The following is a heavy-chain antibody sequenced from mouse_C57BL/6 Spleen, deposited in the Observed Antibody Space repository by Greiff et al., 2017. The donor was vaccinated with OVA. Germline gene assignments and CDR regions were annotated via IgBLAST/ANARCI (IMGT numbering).Heavy chain of an antibody. CDR2: IWWDDDK. D-gene: IGHD1-1*01. J-gene: IGHJ3*01. CDR3: ARIADYYGSSYGCLFAY. V-gene: IGHV8-8*01. Sequence: LQQSGPGILQPSQTLSLTCSFSGFSLSTFGMGVGWIRQPSGKGLEWLAHIWWDDDKYYNPALKSRLTISKDTSKHQVFLKIANVDTADTATYYCARIADYYGSSYGCLFAYWGQGTLVTVSA. CDR1: GFSLSTFGMG.